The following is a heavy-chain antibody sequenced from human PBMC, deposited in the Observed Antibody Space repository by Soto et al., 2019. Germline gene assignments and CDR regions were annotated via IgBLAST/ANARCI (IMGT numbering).Heavy chain of an antibody. J-gene: IGHJ3*02. V-gene: IGHV4-30-2*01. CDR1: GRSFSRRDYS. D-gene: IGHD2-15*01. CDR3: ARSGRYCSGGSCGRGGGAFDI. Sequence: TVSLPYGFSGRSFSRRDYSWSWVGRPPGGGLEWIGYIYHSGSTYYNPSLKSRVTISVDRPKNQFSLKLSSVTAADTAVYYCARSGRYCSGGSCGRGGGAFDIWGQGTMVTVSS. CDR2: IYHSGST.